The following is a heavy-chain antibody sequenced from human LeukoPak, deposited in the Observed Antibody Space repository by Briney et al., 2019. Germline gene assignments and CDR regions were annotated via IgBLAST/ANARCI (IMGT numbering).Heavy chain of an antibody. CDR3: ARGPPNWGYDY. CDR2: MSPNSGDT. V-gene: IGHV1-8*01. D-gene: IGHD7-27*01. J-gene: IGHJ4*02. Sequence: ASVKVSCKASGYTFTSYDFNWVRQATGQRPEWMGWMSPNSGDTGYAQKFQDRVTMTRNPSISTAYMELSSLRSDDTAVYYCARGPPNWGYDYWGTGTLVTVSS. CDR1: GYTFTSYD.